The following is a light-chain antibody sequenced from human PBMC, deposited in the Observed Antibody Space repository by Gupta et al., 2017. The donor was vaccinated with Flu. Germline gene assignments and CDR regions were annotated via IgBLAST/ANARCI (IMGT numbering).Light chain of an antibody. J-gene: IGKJ3*01. Sequence: EIVFTQSPAPLSLSPGESATLSCWASPNIDNLLAWYQHKPGQAPRPRFYAAANRATGIPARFSGSGSGTDFILTISSIGPEDSAVYYCQHRRSGPPGATFGPGTKVGIK. CDR3: QHRRSGPPGAT. V-gene: IGKV3-11*01. CDR2: AAA. CDR1: PNIDNL.